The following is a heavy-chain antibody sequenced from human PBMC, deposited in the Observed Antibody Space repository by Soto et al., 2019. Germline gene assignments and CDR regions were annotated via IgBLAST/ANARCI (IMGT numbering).Heavy chain of an antibody. CDR3: ARSHLGYCSGGSCYSWSLFGAFDI. J-gene: IGHJ3*02. CDR2: IYYSGST. CDR1: GGSISSGGYY. Sequence: QVQLQESGPGLVKPSQTLSLTCTVSGGSISSGGYYWSWIRQHPGKGLEWIGYIYYSGSTYYNPSLKSRVTISVDTSKNQFFLKLSSVTAADTAVYYCARSHLGYCSGGSCYSWSLFGAFDIWGQGTMVTVSS. V-gene: IGHV4-31*03. D-gene: IGHD2-15*01.